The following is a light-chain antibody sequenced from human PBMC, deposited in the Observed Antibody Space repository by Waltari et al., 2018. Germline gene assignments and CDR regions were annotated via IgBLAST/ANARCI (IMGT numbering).Light chain of an antibody. J-gene: IGLJ3*02. CDR1: SRDVGGYNY. Sequence: QSALTQPPSASGSPGQSVTISCTGTSRDVGGYNYVSRYQHHPGKAPKLMVYEVNKRPSGVPDRFSGSKSGNTASLTVSGLQAEDESDYYCSSYAGSNHLVFGGGTKLTVL. V-gene: IGLV2-8*01. CDR2: EVN. CDR3: SSYAGSNHLV.